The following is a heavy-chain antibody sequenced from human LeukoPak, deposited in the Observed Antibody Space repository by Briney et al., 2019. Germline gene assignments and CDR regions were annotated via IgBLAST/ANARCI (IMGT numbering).Heavy chain of an antibody. CDR1: GFTFSSYE. CDR2: ISYDGSNK. V-gene: IGHV3-30*04. Sequence: GGSLRLSCAASGFTFSSYEMNWVRQAPGKGLEWVAVISYDGSNKYYADSVKGRFTISRDNSKNTLYLQMNSLRAEDTAVYYCAREIAVKYSGSTNYHFDYWGQGTLVTVSS. D-gene: IGHD1-26*01. CDR3: AREIAVKYSGSTNYHFDY. J-gene: IGHJ4*02.